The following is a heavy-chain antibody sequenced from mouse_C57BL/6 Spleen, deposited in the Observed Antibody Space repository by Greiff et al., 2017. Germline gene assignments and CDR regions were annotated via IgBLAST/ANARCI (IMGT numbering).Heavy chain of an antibody. V-gene: IGHV1-59*01. CDR3: AREEDYDEGGFAY. CDR1: GYTFTSYW. CDR2: IDPSDSYT. Sequence: QVQLQQPGAELVRPGTSVKLSCKASGYTFTSYWMHWVKQRPGQGLEWIGVIDPSDSYTNYNQKFKGKATLTVDPSSSTAYMQLSSLTSEDSAVDYCAREEDYDEGGFAYWGQGTLVTVSA. D-gene: IGHD2-4*01. J-gene: IGHJ3*01.